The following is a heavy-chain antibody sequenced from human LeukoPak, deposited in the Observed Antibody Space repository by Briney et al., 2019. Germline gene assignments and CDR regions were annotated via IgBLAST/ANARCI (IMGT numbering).Heavy chain of an antibody. CDR1: GYYISSGYY. V-gene: IGHV4-38-2*02. CDR3: ARDHAMIVVVKTWFDP. J-gene: IGHJ5*02. D-gene: IGHD3-22*01. Sequence: PSETLSLTCAVSGYYISSGYYWGWIRQPPGKGLEWIGCIYHSGSTYYTPSLKSRVTVSVDTSKNQFSLKLSSVAAADTAVYYCARDHAMIVVVKTWFDPWGQGTLVTVSS. CDR2: IYHSGST.